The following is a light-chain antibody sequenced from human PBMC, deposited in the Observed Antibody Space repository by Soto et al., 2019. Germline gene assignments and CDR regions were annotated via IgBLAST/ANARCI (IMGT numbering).Light chain of an antibody. CDR2: DAS. V-gene: IGKV3-11*01. J-gene: IGKJ5*01. Sequence: EIVLTQSPATLSLSPVERATLSCRASQSVSSYLAWFQQKPGQAPRLLIFDASNRPTGIPDRFSGSGSGTDFTLTIRSLEPEDFAVYYCQQRSNWPITFGQGTRLEIK. CDR1: QSVSSY. CDR3: QQRSNWPIT.